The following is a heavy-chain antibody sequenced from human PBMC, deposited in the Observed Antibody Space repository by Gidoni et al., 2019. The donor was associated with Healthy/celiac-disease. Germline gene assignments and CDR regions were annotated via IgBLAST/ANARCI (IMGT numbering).Heavy chain of an antibody. V-gene: IGHV3-33*01. Sequence: QVQLVESGGGVVQPGRSLRLSCAASGFSFSSYGMHWVRQAPGKGLEWVAVIWYDGSNKYYADSVKGRFTISRDNSKNTLYLQMNSLRAEDTAVYYCARDPSGSYLYYFDYWGQGTLVTVSS. CDR1: GFSFSSYG. CDR3: ARDPSGSYLYYFDY. J-gene: IGHJ4*02. D-gene: IGHD1-26*01. CDR2: IWYDGSNK.